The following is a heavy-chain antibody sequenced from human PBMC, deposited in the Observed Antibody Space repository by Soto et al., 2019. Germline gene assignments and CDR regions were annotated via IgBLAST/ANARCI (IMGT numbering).Heavy chain of an antibody. J-gene: IGHJ3*01. D-gene: IGHD1-26*01. V-gene: IGHV1-18*01. CDR2: LSAYNGDT. CDR1: GYTFINYG. Sequence: QVQLVQSGAEVKKPGASVRVSCKTSGYTFINYGITWVRQAPGQGLEWMGWLSAYNGDTSSSEKLQDRFTMTTVTSTNTVYMHLRSLTSDYTAVYYCARWSAIVGGAEALDVWGQGTMVIVSS. CDR3: ARWSAIVGGAEALDV.